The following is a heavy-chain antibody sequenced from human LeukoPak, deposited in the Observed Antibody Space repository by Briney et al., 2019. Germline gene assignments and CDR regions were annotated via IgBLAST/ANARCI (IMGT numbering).Heavy chain of an antibody. V-gene: IGHV4-4*07. D-gene: IGHD5-24*01. CDR1: GGSISSYY. J-gene: IGHJ4*02. CDR2: IYTSGST. CDR3: ARDDGMAVYY. Sequence: NPSETLSLTCTVSGGSISSYYWSWIRQPAGKGLEWIGRIYTSGSTNYNPSLKSRVTMSVETYKNKFSLKLSSVTAADTAVYYCARDDGMAVYYWGPRTLVTVSS.